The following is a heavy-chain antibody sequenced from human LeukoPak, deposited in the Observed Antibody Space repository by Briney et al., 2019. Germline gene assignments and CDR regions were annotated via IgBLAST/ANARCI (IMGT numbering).Heavy chain of an antibody. Sequence: GGSLRLSCAASGSTFDDYGMSWVRQAPGKGLEWVSGINWNGGSTGYADSVKGRFTISRDNAKNSLYLQMNSLRAEDTALYHCARGSATVTTYYCYYMDVWGKGTTVTVSS. V-gene: IGHV3-20*01. D-gene: IGHD4-17*01. CDR2: INWNGGST. CDR3: ARGSATVTTYYCYYMDV. CDR1: GSTFDDYG. J-gene: IGHJ6*03.